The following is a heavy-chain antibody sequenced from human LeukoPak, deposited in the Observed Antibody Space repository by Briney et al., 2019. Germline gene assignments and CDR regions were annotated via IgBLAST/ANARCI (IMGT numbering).Heavy chain of an antibody. CDR1: GLTFSSYS. J-gene: IGHJ6*02. CDR2: ISSSSSYI. Sequence: GGSLRLSCAASGLTFSSYSMNWVRQAPGKGLEWVSSISSSSSYIYYADSVKGRFTISRDNARNSLYLQMNSLRAEDTAVYYCARDGEYCSSTSCYIGMDVWGQGTTVTVSS. CDR3: ARDGEYCSSTSCYIGMDV. V-gene: IGHV3-21*01. D-gene: IGHD2-2*02.